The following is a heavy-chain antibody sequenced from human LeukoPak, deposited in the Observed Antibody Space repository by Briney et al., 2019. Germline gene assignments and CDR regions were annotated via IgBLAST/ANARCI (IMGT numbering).Heavy chain of an antibody. Sequence: SETLSLTCAVYGGSFSGYYWRWIRQPPGKGLEWIGEINHSGSTNYNPSLKSRVTISVDTSKNQFSLKLSSVTAADTAVYYCARGLGYSYGRGWVAAAGKTATNFDYWGQGTLVTVSS. CDR2: INHSGST. J-gene: IGHJ4*02. CDR1: GGSFSGYY. D-gene: IGHD5-18*01. CDR3: ARGLGYSYGRGWVAAAGKTATNFDY. V-gene: IGHV4-34*01.